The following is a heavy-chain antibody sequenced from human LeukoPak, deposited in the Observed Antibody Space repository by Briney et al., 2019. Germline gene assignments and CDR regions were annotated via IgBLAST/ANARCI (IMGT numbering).Heavy chain of an antibody. Sequence: GGSLRLSCVVSTFTKAWMNWVRQAPGKGLEWVGRVKNRGDGRTTDYAAPVKGRFTISRDDSKRTVYLQMNSLKTEDTAVYFCTTEYYGGLDYWGQGTLVTVSP. D-gene: IGHD3-16*01. CDR1: TFTKAW. V-gene: IGHV3-15*07. CDR2: VKNRGDGRTT. CDR3: TTEYYGGLDY. J-gene: IGHJ4*02.